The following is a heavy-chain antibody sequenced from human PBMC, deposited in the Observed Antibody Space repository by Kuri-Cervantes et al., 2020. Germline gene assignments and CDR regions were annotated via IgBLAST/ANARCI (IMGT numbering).Heavy chain of an antibody. Sequence: SETLSLSCAVYGGSFSTYYWSWIRQPPGKGLEWIGEINHSGSTNYNPPLKSRVTISVDTSKNQFSLKLSFVTAADTALYYCARRKTSGGYRYFDLWGRGILVTVSS. D-gene: IGHD6-19*01. CDR3: ARRKTSGGYRYFDL. V-gene: IGHV4-34*01. J-gene: IGHJ4*02. CDR1: GGSFSTYY. CDR2: INHSGST.